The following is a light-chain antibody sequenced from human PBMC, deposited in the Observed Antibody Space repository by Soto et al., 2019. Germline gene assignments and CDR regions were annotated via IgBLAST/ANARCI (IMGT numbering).Light chain of an antibody. CDR1: SSDVGGYKY. CDR3: SSYTSSSTRV. V-gene: IGLV2-14*03. J-gene: IGLJ1*01. Sequence: QSVLTQPASVSGSPGQSITISCTGTSSDVGGYKYVSWYQQHPGKAPKLMIYGIRNRPSGVSNRFSGSKSGNTASLTISGLQAEDEADYYCSSYTSSSTRVFGTGTKLTVL. CDR2: GIR.